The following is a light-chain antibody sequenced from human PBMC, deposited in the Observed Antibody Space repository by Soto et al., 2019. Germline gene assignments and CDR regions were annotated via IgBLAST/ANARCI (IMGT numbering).Light chain of an antibody. CDR3: CSFAGNYIYV. Sequence: QSALTQPRSVSGSPGQSVTISCTGTSSDVGGYNYVSWYLQHPGKAPKVMIYDVSKRPSGVPDRFSGSKSGNTASLTISGLKHEDEDDYYCCSFAGNYIYVFGTGTKVTV. CDR1: SSDVGGYNY. J-gene: IGLJ1*01. V-gene: IGLV2-11*01. CDR2: DVS.